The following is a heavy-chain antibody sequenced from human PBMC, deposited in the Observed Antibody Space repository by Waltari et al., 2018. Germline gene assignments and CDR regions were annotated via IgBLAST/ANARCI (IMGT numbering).Heavy chain of an antibody. CDR2: IYTSGST. V-gene: IGHV4-4*07. CDR1: GGSISSYY. CDR3: ARARSIAAAGAWGNWFDY. Sequence: QVQLQESGPGLVKPSETLSLTCTVSGGSISSYYWSWIRQPAGKGLEWIGRIYTSGSTNYNPSLKSRVTMSVDTSKNQFSLKLSSVTAADTAVYYCARARSIAAAGAWGNWFDYWGQGTLVTVSS. D-gene: IGHD6-13*01. J-gene: IGHJ5*01.